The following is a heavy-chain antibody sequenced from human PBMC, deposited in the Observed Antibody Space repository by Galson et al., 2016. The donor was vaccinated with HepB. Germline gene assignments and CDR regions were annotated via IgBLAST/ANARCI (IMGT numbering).Heavy chain of an antibody. CDR3: ARRTSSWYYFDY. V-gene: IGHV4-59*08. D-gene: IGHD2-2*01. Sequence: SETLSLTCTVSGDYITSYYWSWIRQPPGKGLEWIGYIYYRGSTNYNPSLKSRVPISVGTSKNQFSLKLSSVTAADTAVYYCARRTSSWYYFDYWGQGTLVAVSS. CDR2: IYYRGST. CDR1: GDYITSYY. J-gene: IGHJ4*02.